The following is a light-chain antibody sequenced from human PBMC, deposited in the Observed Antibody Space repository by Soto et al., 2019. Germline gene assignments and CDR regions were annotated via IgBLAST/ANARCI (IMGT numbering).Light chain of an antibody. CDR3: SSYTTSSTLLYV. Sequence: QSALTQPASVSGSPGQSITISCTGTSRDVGGYSSVSWYQQHPGKAPKLMIYEVSNRPSGVSNRFSGSKSGNTASLTISGLQAEDEADYYCSSYTTSSTLLYVFGTGTKLTVL. V-gene: IGLV2-14*01. CDR1: SRDVGGYSS. CDR2: EVS. J-gene: IGLJ1*01.